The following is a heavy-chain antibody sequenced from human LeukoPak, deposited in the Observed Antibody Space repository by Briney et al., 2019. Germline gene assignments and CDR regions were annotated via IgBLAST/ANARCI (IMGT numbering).Heavy chain of an antibody. V-gene: IGHV3-30*02. CDR3: ARGSRYGDYPYYCDF. CDR2: VRYDGNNP. CDR1: GFTFSNYG. Sequence: GGSLRLSCAASGFTFSNYGIHWVRQAPGKGLDWVAFVRYDGNNPYYSASVKGRFTISRDNSKNTVLLQMNNLRLEDAAVYYCARGSRYGDYPYYCDFWGQGTLVTVSS. D-gene: IGHD4-17*01. J-gene: IGHJ4*02.